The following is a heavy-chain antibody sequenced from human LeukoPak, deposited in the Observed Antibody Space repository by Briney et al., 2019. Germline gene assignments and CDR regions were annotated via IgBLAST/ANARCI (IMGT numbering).Heavy chain of an antibody. Sequence: ETLSLTCTVSGGSISSSSYYWGWIRQAPGKGLEWVANIKQDGSEKYYVDSVKGRLTISRDNAKNSLSLQMNSLRAEDTAVYYCARGSAKLDSRDGYPDYWGQGTLVTVSS. J-gene: IGHJ4*02. CDR3: ARGSAKLDSRDGYPDY. CDR2: IKQDGSEK. D-gene: IGHD5-24*01. CDR1: GGSISSSSYY. V-gene: IGHV3-7*01.